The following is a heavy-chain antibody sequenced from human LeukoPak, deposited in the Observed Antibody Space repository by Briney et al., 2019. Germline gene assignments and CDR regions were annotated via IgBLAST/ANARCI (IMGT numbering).Heavy chain of an antibody. CDR3: ARGVVWVREFDY. D-gene: IGHD2-2*01. CDR2: ISYDGHNK. J-gene: IGHJ4*02. Sequence: GRSLRLSCAASGFTFSSYAIHWVRQAPGKGLEWVAVISYDGHNKYYADSVKGRFTISRDNSQNTVDLQMNSLRPEDTAVYYCARGVVWVREFDYWGQGTLVTVSS. CDR1: GFTFSSYA. V-gene: IGHV3-30-3*01.